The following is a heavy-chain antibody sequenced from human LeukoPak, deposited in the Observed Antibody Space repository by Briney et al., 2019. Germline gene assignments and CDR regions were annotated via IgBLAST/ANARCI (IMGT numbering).Heavy chain of an antibody. Sequence: GGSLRLSCADSGFTFSKYAMTWVRQAPGKGLEWVSIISGSGGSTDYADSVKGRFTISRDNSKNTLNLQMNSLRAEDTAVYYCAKGKSGNFYFDYWGQGTLVTVSS. CDR2: ISGSGGST. CDR3: AKGKSGNFYFDY. CDR1: GFTFSKYA. J-gene: IGHJ4*02. V-gene: IGHV3-23*01. D-gene: IGHD1-26*01.